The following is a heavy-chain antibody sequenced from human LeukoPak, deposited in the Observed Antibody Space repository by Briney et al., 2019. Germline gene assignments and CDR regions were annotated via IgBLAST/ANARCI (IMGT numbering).Heavy chain of an antibody. Sequence: TGGSLRLSCAASEFTFSSYTMHWVRQAPGKGLEWVAVISYDGSNKYYADSVKGRFTISRDNSKNTLYLQMNSLRAEDTAVYYCARAQSPHCSSTSCYGYYFDYWGQGTLVTVSS. J-gene: IGHJ4*02. V-gene: IGHV3-30-3*01. CDR2: ISYDGSNK. D-gene: IGHD2-2*01. CDR1: EFTFSSYT. CDR3: ARAQSPHCSSTSCYGYYFDY.